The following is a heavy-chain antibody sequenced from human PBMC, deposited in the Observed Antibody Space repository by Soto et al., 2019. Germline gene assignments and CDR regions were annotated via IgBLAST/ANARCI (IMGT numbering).Heavy chain of an antibody. CDR1: GYTFTGYY. V-gene: IGHV1-2*04. J-gene: IGHJ3*02. CDR2: INPNSGGT. CDR3: ARVRIVGASNDAFDI. D-gene: IGHD1-26*01. Sequence: RASVKVSCKASGYTFTGYYMHWVRQAPGQGLEWMGWINPNSGGTNYAQRFQGWVTMTRDTSISTAYMELSRLRSDDTAVYYCARVRIVGASNDAFDIWGQGTMVTVSS.